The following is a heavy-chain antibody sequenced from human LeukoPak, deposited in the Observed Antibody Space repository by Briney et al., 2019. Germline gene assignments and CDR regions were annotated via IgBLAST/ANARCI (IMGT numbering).Heavy chain of an antibody. CDR1: GGSISTYY. CDR2: IYYSGRT. D-gene: IGHD2-15*01. Sequence: SETLSLTCTVSGGSISTYYWSWIRQPPGKGLEWIGYIYYSGRTNYNPSLKSRVTISVDTSKNQFSLKLSSVTAADTAVYYCARGYCSGGTCYGYFDLWGRGTLVTVSS. CDR3: ARGYCSGGTCYGYFDL. V-gene: IGHV4-59*08. J-gene: IGHJ2*01.